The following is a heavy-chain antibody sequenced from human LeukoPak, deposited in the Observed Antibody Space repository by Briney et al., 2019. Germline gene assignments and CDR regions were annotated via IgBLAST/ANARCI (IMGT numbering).Heavy chain of an antibody. D-gene: IGHD3-10*01. CDR3: AREVRFRAYFDL. CDR2: IKQDGSEK. J-gene: IGHJ2*01. Sequence: GGSLRLSCAASGFTFSSYWMSWVRQAPGKGLEWVANIKQDGSEKYSVYSVKGRFTISRDNAKNSLYLQMNSLRAEDTAVYYCAREVRFRAYFDLWGRGTLVTVSS. V-gene: IGHV3-7*01. CDR1: GFTFSSYW.